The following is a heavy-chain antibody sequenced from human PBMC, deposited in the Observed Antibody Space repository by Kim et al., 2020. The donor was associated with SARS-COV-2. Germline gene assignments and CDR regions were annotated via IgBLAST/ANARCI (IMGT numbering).Heavy chain of an antibody. D-gene: IGHD5-12*01. J-gene: IGHJ4*02. Sequence: YYADSVKGRFTISRDNAKNSLYLQMNSLRDENTAVYYCARYSGYGDYFDDWGQGTLVTVSS. CDR3: ARYSGYGDYFDD. V-gene: IGHV3-48*02.